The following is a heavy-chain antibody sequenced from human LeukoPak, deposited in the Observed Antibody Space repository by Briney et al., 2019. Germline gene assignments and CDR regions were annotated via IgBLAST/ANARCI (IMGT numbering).Heavy chain of an antibody. V-gene: IGHV4-39*01. CDR2: IYYSGST. CDR3: AVLTGYPITYYYYYYMDV. J-gene: IGHJ6*03. Sequence: PSETLSLTCTVSGGSISSSSYYWGWIRQPPGKGLEWNGSIYYSGSTYYNPSLKSRVTISVDTSKNQFSLKLSSVTAADTAVYYCAVLTGYPITYYYYYYMDVWGKGTTVTVSS. CDR1: GGSISSSSYY. D-gene: IGHD3-9*01.